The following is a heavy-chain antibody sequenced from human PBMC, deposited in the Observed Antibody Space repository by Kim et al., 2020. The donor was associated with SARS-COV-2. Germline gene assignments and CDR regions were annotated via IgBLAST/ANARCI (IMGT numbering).Heavy chain of an antibody. CDR2: INHSGST. D-gene: IGHD2-15*01. CDR3: ARGYGTYSH. V-gene: IGHV4-34*01. CDR1: GGSFSGYY. J-gene: IGHJ4*02. Sequence: SETLSLTCAVYGGSFSGYYWSWIRHPPGKGLERIGEINHSGSTNYNPALNSRVTISVDTSKNQFSLKLSAVTAAAAAVYYCARGYGTYSHWGQGTLVTVSS.